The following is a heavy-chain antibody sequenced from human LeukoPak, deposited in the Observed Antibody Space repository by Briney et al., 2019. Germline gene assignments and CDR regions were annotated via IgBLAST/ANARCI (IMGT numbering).Heavy chain of an antibody. CDR3: AKDPLWFGISNWFDP. CDR1: GFTFSSYA. Sequence: PGGSLRLSCAASGFTFSSYAMSWVRQAPGKGLEWVSAISGSGGSTYYADSVKGRFTISRDNSKNTLYLQMNSLRAEDTAVYCCAKDPLWFGISNWFDPWGQGTLVTVSS. CDR2: ISGSGGST. V-gene: IGHV3-23*01. J-gene: IGHJ5*02. D-gene: IGHD3-10*01.